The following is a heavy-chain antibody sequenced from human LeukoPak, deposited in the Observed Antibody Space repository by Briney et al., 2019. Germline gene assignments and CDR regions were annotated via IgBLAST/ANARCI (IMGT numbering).Heavy chain of an antibody. J-gene: IGHJ4*02. V-gene: IGHV3-30*02. D-gene: IGHD1-26*01. Sequence: GGSLRLSCAASGFTFSSYGMHWVRQAPGKGLEWVAFTRYDGSNKYYADSVKGRFTISRDNSKNTLYLQMNSLRAEDTAVYYCAKDGVGATIFDYWGQGTLVTVSS. CDR2: TRYDGSNK. CDR3: AKDGVGATIFDY. CDR1: GFTFSSYG.